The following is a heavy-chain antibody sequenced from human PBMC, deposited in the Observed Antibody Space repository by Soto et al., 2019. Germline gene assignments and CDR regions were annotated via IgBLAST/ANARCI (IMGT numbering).Heavy chain of an antibody. Sequence: ASLKVSGKASGYTFTVYYMHWVRQAPGQGLEWMGWINPKSGGTMYPQKFQGRVTMTWDTSISTAYMALTRLRSDDTAGYYCARDLAKGGGSAVFDYWGQGTLVTFSS. CDR1: GYTFTVYY. V-gene: IGHV1-2*02. J-gene: IGHJ4*02. D-gene: IGHD1-26*01. CDR2: INPKSGGT. CDR3: ARDLAKGGGSAVFDY.